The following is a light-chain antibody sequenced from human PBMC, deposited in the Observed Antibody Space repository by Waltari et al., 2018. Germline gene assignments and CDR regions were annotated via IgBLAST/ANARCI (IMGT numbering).Light chain of an antibody. CDR1: QGISSY. CDR2: SAS. CDR3: QQYYSYRRT. J-gene: IGKJ1*01. Sequence: AIRMTQSPSSFSASTGDRVTITCRASQGISSYLAWYQQKPGKAPKLLIYSASTLQSGVPSRFSGSGSGTDFTLTISGLQSEDFATYYCQQYYSYRRTFGQGTKVEIK. V-gene: IGKV1-8*01.